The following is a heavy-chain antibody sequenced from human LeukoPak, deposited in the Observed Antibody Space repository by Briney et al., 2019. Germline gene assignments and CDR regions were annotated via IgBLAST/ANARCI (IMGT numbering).Heavy chain of an antibody. J-gene: IGHJ4*02. V-gene: IGHV1-46*01. CDR1: GYTLTELS. Sequence: GASVKVSCKVSGYTLTELSMHWVRQAPGQGLEWMGIINPSGGSTSYAQKFQGRVTMTRDTSTSTVYMELSSLRSEDTAVYYCARGIAADYFDYWGQGTLVTVSS. CDR2: INPSGGST. CDR3: ARGIAADYFDY. D-gene: IGHD6-6*01.